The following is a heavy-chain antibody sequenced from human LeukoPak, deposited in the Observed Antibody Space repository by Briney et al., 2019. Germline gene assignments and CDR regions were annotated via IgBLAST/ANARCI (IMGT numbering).Heavy chain of an antibody. Sequence: ASVKVSCKVSGYTLTELSMHWVRQAPGKGLEWMGGFDPEDSETIYAQKFQGRVTMTEDTSTDTAYMELSSLRSEDTAVYYCATASRDQWLVLYFDYWGQGTLVTVSS. CDR1: GYTLTELS. D-gene: IGHD6-19*01. CDR3: ATASRDQWLVLYFDY. V-gene: IGHV1-24*01. J-gene: IGHJ4*02. CDR2: FDPEDSET.